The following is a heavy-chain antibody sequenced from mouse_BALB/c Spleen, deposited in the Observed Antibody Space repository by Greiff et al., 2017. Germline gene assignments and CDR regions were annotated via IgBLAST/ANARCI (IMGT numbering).Heavy chain of an antibody. CDR1: GFNIKDYY. Sequence: VQLQQSGAELVRSGASVKLSCTASGFNIKDYYMHWVKQRPEQGLEWIGWIDPENGDTEYAPKFQGKATMTADTSSNTAYLQLSSLTSEDTAVYYCKQDGYRAMDYWGQGTSVTVSS. CDR2: IDPENGDT. V-gene: IGHV14-4*02. J-gene: IGHJ4*01. D-gene: IGHD2-3*01. CDR3: KQDGYRAMDY.